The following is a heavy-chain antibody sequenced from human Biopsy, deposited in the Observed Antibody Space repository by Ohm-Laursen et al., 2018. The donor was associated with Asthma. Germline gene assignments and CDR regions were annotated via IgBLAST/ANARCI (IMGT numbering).Heavy chain of an antibody. V-gene: IGHV1-18*01. CDR1: GGTFSSYA. CDR3: ARPYYDSSGYYYENLSFDY. CDR2: ISAYNGNT. J-gene: IGHJ4*02. D-gene: IGHD3-22*01. Sequence: SVKVSCKASGGTFSSYAISWVRQAPGQGLEWMGWISAYNGNTNYAQKLQGRVTMTTDTSASTAYMELSSLRSEDTAVYYCARPYYDSSGYYYENLSFDYWGQGTLVTVSS.